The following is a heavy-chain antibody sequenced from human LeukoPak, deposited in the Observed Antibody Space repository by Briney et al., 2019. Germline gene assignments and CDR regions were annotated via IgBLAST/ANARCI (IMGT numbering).Heavy chain of an antibody. D-gene: IGHD2-2*01. CDR1: GFTFSSYW. CDR3: AKANLFFPGTTCYEDAFDF. CDR2: IKYDGSEK. J-gene: IGHJ3*01. V-gene: IGHV3-7*01. Sequence: GGSLRLSCAASGFTFSSYWMSWVRQAPGKGLEWVANIKYDGSEKFYVDSVKGRFTISRDNAKNSLYLQMNILGAEDSALYYCAKANLFFPGTTCYEDAFDFWGQRTMVTVSS.